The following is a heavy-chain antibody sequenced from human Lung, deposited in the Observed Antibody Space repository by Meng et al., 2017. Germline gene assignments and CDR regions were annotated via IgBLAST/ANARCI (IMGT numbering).Heavy chain of an antibody. CDR2: IYNSGST. V-gene: IGHV4-30-4*01. CDR1: GGSISSSNYY. Sequence: QVRLQESVPGLVKPSQTLSRTCTCSGGSISSSNYYWSWIRQPPGKGLEWSGHIYNSGSTYYNPSLKSRITISVDTSKNQFSLKLSSVTAADTAVYYCARGQKGYFDLWGRGTLVTVSS. J-gene: IGHJ2*01. CDR3: ARGQKGYFDL.